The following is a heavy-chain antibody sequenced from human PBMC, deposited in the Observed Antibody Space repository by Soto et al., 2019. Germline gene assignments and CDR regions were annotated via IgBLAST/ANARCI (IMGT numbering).Heavy chain of an antibody. CDR2: IKSKTDGGTT. V-gene: IGHV3-15*01. CDR1: GFTFSNAW. Sequence: GGSLRLSCAASGFTFSNAWMSWVRQAPGKGLEWVGRIKSKTDGGTTDYAAPVKGRFTISRDDSKNTLYLQMNSLKTEDTAVYYCTSHRWKYSYYFDYWGQGTLVTVSS. CDR3: TSHRWKYSYYFDY. J-gene: IGHJ4*02. D-gene: IGHD1-1*01.